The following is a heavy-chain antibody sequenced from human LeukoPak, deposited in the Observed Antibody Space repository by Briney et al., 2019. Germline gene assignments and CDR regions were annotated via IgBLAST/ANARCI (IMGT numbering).Heavy chain of an antibody. D-gene: IGHD3-10*02. CDR3: AELGITMIGGV. Sequence: GDLRLSCAASGFTFDDYGMTWVRQAPGKGLEWVANIKQDGSEKYYVDSVKGRFTISRDNAKNSLYLQMNSLRAEDTAVYYCAELGITMIGGVWGKGTTVTISS. V-gene: IGHV3-7*01. CDR2: IKQDGSEK. J-gene: IGHJ6*04. CDR1: GFTFDDYG.